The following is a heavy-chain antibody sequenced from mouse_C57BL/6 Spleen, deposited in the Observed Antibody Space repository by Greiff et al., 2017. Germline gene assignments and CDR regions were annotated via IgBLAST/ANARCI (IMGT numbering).Heavy chain of an antibody. D-gene: IGHD1-1*01. CDR3: AREGDGSSYGFAY. J-gene: IGHJ3*01. CDR2: INPGSGGT. CDR1: GYAFTNYL. Sequence: VQLHESGAELVRPGTSVKVSCKASGYAFTNYLIEWVKQRPGQGLEWIGVINPGSGGTNYNEKFKGKATLTADKSSSTAYMQLSSLTSEDSAVYFCAREGDGSSYGFAYWGQGTLVTVSA. V-gene: IGHV1-54*01.